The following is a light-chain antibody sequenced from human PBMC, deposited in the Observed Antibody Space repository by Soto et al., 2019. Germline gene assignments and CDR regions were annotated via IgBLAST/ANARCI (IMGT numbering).Light chain of an antibody. CDR3: TAWDDSLNGVL. CDR2: SSI. CDR1: SSNIGSNT. V-gene: IGLV1-44*01. J-gene: IGLJ2*01. Sequence: QLVLTQPPSASGTPGQRVTISCSGSSSNIGSNTVNWYQKFPGTAPKLLIYSSILRPSGVPDRFSGSKSGTSASLAISGLQSEDEADYYCTAWDDSLNGVLFGGGTKLTVL.